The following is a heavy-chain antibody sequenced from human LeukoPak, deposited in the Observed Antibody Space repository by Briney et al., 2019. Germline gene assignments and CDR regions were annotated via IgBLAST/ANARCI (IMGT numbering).Heavy chain of an antibody. Sequence: YYSGSTNYNPSLKSRVTISVDTSKNQFSLKLSSVTAADTAVYYCARDGADCSSTSCYAFDIWGQGTMVTVSS. D-gene: IGHD2-2*01. V-gene: IGHV4-59*01. CDR3: ARDGADCSSTSCYAFDI. J-gene: IGHJ3*02. CDR2: YYSGST.